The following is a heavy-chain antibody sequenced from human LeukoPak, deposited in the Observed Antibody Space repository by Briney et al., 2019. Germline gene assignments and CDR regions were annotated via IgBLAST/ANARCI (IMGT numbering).Heavy chain of an antibody. CDR2: VSGSGGST. J-gene: IGHJ4*02. V-gene: IGHV3-23*01. Sequence: GGSLRLSCAASGFIFRDSAISWVRQAPGKGLEWVSVVSGSGGSTYYAESVKGRFTISRDNAKNSLYLQMNSLRAEDTAVYYCARRRGDYWGQGTLVTVSS. D-gene: IGHD5-12*01. CDR3: ARRRGDY. CDR1: GFIFRDSA.